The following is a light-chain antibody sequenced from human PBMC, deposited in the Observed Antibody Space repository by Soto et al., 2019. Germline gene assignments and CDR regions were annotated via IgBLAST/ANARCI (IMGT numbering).Light chain of an antibody. CDR2: DVS. Sequence: QSVLTQPASVSGSPGQSITISCTGISADVSSSNFVSWYQHRPGKAPGLILYDVSHRPSGVSNRFSGSKAGDTASLTISGLQLEDEADYYCTSYRRGPLYVFGTGTKVTVL. J-gene: IGLJ1*01. V-gene: IGLV2-14*03. CDR1: SADVSSSNF. CDR3: TSYRRGPLYV.